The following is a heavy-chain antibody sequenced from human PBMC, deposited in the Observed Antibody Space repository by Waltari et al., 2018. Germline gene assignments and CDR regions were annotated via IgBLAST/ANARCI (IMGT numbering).Heavy chain of an antibody. J-gene: IGHJ4*02. Sequence: QVQLVQSGAEVKKPGASVKVSCKASGYTFTSYGISWVRQAPGQGLEWMGWISAYNGNTNYAQKLQGRVTMTTDTSTSTAYMELRSLRSDDTAVYYCVRDRPRDILTGYPDDYWGQGTLVTVSS. V-gene: IGHV1-18*01. CDR1: GYTFTSYG. CDR3: VRDRPRDILTGYPDDY. D-gene: IGHD3-9*01. CDR2: ISAYNGNT.